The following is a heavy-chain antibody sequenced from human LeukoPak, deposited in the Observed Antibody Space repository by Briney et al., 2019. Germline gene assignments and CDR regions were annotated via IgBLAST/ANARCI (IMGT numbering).Heavy chain of an antibody. CDR1: GYAFASYG. D-gene: IGHD5-12*01. CDR3: ARDISAYERSLNS. J-gene: IGHJ4*02. Sequence: GASVKVSCKASGYAFASYGINWVRQAPGQGLEWMGWISVNNGNTHYAQKFQGRVTMTTDTSTSTAYMEVRSLRSDDTAVYYCARDISAYERSLNSWGQGTLLTVSS. CDR2: ISVNNGNT. V-gene: IGHV1-18*01.